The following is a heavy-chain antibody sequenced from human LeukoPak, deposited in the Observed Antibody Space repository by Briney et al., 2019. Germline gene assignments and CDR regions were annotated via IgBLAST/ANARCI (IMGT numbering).Heavy chain of an antibody. Sequence: ASAKVSCKASGGTFSSYTISWVRQAPGQGLEWMGRIIPILGIANYAQKFQGRVTITADKSTSTAYMELSSLRSEDTAVYYRARGDMGPLDYWGQGTLVTVSS. V-gene: IGHV1-69*02. D-gene: IGHD1-26*01. CDR1: GGTFSSYT. CDR2: IIPILGIA. J-gene: IGHJ4*02. CDR3: ARGDMGPLDY.